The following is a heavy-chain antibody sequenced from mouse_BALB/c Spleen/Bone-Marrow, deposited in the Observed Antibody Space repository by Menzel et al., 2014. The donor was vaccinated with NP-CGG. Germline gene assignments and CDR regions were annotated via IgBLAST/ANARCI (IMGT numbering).Heavy chain of an antibody. J-gene: IGHJ4*01. Sequence: VQLQQSGAELVRPGTSVKVSCKASGYAFTNYWIEWIKQRPGQGLEWIGVINPGSGGINYNEKFKGKAKLTADKSSSTXXXQLSSLTSDDSAVYFCGRELXXCMDXWXXGTSVTVSS. V-gene: IGHV1-54*01. CDR1: GYAFTNYW. CDR3: GRELXXCMDX. D-gene: IGHD2-12*01. CDR2: INPGSGGI.